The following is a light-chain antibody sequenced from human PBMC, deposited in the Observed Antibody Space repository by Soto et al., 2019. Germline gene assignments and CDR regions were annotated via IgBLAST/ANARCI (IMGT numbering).Light chain of an antibody. J-gene: IGKJ4*02. Sequence: DIQMTQSPSSLSASVGDRVTITCRASQSISSHLNWYQQKPGKAPNLLIYAASSLQSGVPSRFSGSGSGTDFTLTISRLQREDFAIYYGQQSFATLALTFGGGTKVEIK. V-gene: IGKV1-39*01. CDR1: QSISSH. CDR2: AAS. CDR3: QQSFATLALT.